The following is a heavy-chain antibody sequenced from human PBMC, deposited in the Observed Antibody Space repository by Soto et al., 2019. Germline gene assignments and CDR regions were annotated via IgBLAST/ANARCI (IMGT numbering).Heavy chain of an antibody. CDR1: GFTFSSYA. Sequence: GSLRLSCAASGFTFSSYAMHCVRQAPGKGLEWVAVISYDGSNKYYADSVKGRFTISRDNSKNTLYLQMNSLRAEDTAVYYCARGASGDYFDYWGQGTLVTVSS. V-gene: IGHV3-30-3*01. D-gene: IGHD7-27*01. CDR3: ARGASGDYFDY. J-gene: IGHJ4*02. CDR2: ISYDGSNK.